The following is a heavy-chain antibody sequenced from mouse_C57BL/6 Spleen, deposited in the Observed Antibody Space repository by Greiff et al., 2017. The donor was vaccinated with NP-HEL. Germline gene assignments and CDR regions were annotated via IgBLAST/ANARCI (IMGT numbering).Heavy chain of an antibody. CDR2: IYPGSGNT. CDR3: ARAGGDAMDY. J-gene: IGHJ4*01. Sequence: VQLVESGAELVRPGASVKLSCKASGYTFTDYYINWVKQRPGQGLEWIARIYPGSGNTYYNEKFKGKATLTAEKSSSTAYMQLSSLTSEDSAVYFCARAGGDAMDYWGQGTSVTVSS. V-gene: IGHV1-76*01. CDR1: GYTFTDYY.